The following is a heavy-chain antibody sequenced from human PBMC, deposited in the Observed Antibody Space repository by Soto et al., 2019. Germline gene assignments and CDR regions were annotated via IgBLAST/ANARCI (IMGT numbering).Heavy chain of an antibody. Sequence: ASVKVSCKASGYTFTSYGISWVRQAPGQGLEWMGWISAYNGNTNYAQKLQGRVTMTTDTSTSTAYMELRSLRSDDTAVYYCARVPRTRYYDSSGYYYFDYWGQGTLVTV. D-gene: IGHD3-22*01. CDR2: ISAYNGNT. CDR3: ARVPRTRYYDSSGYYYFDY. V-gene: IGHV1-18*04. CDR1: GYTFTSYG. J-gene: IGHJ4*02.